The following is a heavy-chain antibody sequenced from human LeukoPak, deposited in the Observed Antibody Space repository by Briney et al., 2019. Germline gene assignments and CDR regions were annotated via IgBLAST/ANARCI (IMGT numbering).Heavy chain of an antibody. V-gene: IGHV4-38-2*02. CDR2: IHHSGST. D-gene: IGHD3-10*01. CDR3: ARILGYYGSGSPNYYYYGMDV. Sequence: SETLSLTCTVSGYSISSGYYWGWIRQPPGKGLEWIGSIHHSGSTYYNPSLKSRVTISVDTSKNQFSLKLSSVTAADTAVYYCARILGYYGSGSPNYYYYGMDVWGQGTTVTVSS. CDR1: GYSISSGYY. J-gene: IGHJ6*02.